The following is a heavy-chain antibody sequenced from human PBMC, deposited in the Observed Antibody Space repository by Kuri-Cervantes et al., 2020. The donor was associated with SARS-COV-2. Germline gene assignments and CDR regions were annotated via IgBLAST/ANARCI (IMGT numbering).Heavy chain of an antibody. CDR3: ARVPRFCTNGVCYVFDI. D-gene: IGHD2-8*01. J-gene: IGHJ3*02. CDR1: GGAISSYY. V-gene: IGHV4-59*01. CDR2: IYYSGST. Sequence: SETLSLTCTISGGAISSYYWSWIRQPPGKGLEWIGYIYYSGSTNYNPSLKSRVTISVDTSKNQFSLKLSSVTAADTAVYYCARVPRFCTNGVCYVFDIWGQGTMVTVSS.